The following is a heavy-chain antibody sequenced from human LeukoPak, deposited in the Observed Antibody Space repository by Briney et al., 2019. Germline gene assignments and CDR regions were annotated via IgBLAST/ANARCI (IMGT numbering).Heavy chain of an antibody. V-gene: IGHV4-4*07. D-gene: IGHD5-18*01. CDR1: GGSISSYY. CDR2: IYTSGST. Sequence: PSETLSLTCTVSGGSISSYYWSWIRQPAGKGLEWIGRIYTSGSTNYNPSLKSRVTISVDTTKNQFSLKLSSVTAADTAVYYCAREIQLWLRYWFDPWGQGTLVTVSS. J-gene: IGHJ5*02. CDR3: AREIQLWLRYWFDP.